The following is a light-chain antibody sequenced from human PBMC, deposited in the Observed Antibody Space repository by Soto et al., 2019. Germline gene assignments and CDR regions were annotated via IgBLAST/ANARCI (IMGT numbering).Light chain of an antibody. J-gene: IGLJ2*01. CDR1: NIAAKS. Sequence: SYELTQPPSVSVAPGQTARITCGGNNIAAKSVHWYQQKPGQAPVLVVYDDRDRPSGVPERFSGSNSGNTATLTISRVEAGDAADFWCQVWDSSSDQPVFGGGTKVTV. CDR3: QVWDSSSDQPV. V-gene: IGLV3-21*02. CDR2: DDR.